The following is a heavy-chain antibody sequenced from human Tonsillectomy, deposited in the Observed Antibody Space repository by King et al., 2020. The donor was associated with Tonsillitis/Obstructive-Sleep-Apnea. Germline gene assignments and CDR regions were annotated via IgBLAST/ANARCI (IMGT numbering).Heavy chain of an antibody. J-gene: IGHJ4*02. CDR3: ARDWSGGGAARGY. CDR2: IKQDGSEK. CDR1: GFTFSSYW. Sequence: VQLVESGGGSVQPGGSLRLSCAASGFTFSSYWMSWVRQAPGKGLEWVANIKQDGSEKYYVDSVKGRFTISRDNAKNSLYLQMNSLRAEDTAVYYCARDWSGGGAARGYWGQGTLVTVSS. D-gene: IGHD6-6*01. V-gene: IGHV3-7*01.